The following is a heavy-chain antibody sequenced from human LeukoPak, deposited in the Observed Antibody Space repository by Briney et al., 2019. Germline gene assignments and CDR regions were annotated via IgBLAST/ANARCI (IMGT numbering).Heavy chain of an antibody. CDR1: GFTFSSYS. CDR3: ARGRIAAAGV. CDR2: ISSSSSYT. J-gene: IGHJ4*02. D-gene: IGHD6-13*01. Sequence: KTGGSLRLSCAASGFTFSSYSMNWVRQAPGKGLEWVSSISSSSSYTYYADSVKGRFTISRDNAKNSLYLQMNSLRAEDTAVYYCARGRIAAAGVWGQGTLVTVSS. V-gene: IGHV3-21*01.